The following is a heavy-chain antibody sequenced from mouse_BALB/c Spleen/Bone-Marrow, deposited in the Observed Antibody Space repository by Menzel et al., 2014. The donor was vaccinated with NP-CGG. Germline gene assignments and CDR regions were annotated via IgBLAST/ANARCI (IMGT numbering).Heavy chain of an antibody. Sequence: QVQLQQSGAELMKPGASVKISCKATGYTFSSYWIEWVRQRPGHGLEWIGEILPGSGSTNYNEKFKGKATFTADTSSNTAYMQLSSLKSEDSAVYYCARGDYYDYWGQGTTLTVSS. D-gene: IGHD1-1*01. V-gene: IGHV1-9*01. CDR2: ILPGSGST. CDR1: GYTFSSYW. J-gene: IGHJ2*01. CDR3: ARGDYYDY.